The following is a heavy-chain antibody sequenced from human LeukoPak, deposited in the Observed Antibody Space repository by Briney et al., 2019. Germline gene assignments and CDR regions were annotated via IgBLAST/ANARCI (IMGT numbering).Heavy chain of an antibody. CDR2: ISSSSSYI. J-gene: IGHJ4*02. CDR3: ARGELPDY. D-gene: IGHD1-26*01. CDR1: GFTFSSYS. Sequence: GGSLRLSCAASGFTFSSYSMNWVRQAPGKGLEWVSSISSSSSYICYADSVKGRFTISRDNAKNSLYLQMNSLRAEDTAVYYCARGELPDYWGQGTLVTVSS. V-gene: IGHV3-21*01.